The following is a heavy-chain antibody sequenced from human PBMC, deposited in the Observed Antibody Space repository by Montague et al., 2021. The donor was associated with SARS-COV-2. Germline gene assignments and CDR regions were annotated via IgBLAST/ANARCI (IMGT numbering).Heavy chain of an antibody. D-gene: IGHD1-26*01. CDR2: IWYDGSNK. CDR3: ARQDAVGATTGFDY. Sequence: SLRLSCVASGFTFSSYGMHWVRQAPGKGLEWVAVIWYDGSNKYYADSVKGRFTISRDNSKNSLFLQMNSLRAEDTAVYYCARQDAVGATTGFDYWGQGTLVTVSS. CDR1: GFTFSSYG. J-gene: IGHJ4*02. V-gene: IGHV3-33*01.